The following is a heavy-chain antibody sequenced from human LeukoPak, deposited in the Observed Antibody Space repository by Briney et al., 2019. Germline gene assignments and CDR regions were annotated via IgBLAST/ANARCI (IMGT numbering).Heavy chain of an antibody. CDR1: GFTFSSYG. V-gene: IGHV3-33*01. CDR2: IWYDGSNK. J-gene: IGHJ4*02. D-gene: IGHD1-26*01. Sequence: GGSLRLSCAASGFTFSSYGMHWVRQAPGRGLEWVAVIWYDGSNKYYADSVKGRLTISRDNSKNTLYLQMNSLRAEDTAVYYCARQHSGSLDFDYWGQGTLVTVSS. CDR3: ARQHSGSLDFDY.